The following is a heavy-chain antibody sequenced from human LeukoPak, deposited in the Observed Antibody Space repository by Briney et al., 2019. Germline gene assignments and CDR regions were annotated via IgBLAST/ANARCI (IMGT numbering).Heavy chain of an antibody. Sequence: SETLSLTCAVSGYSINSGYCWGWIRQPPGKGLEWIGGIDHSGNTHYNPSLKNRVTISADTSKNEFSLKLSSVTATDTAVYYCARVPHSVEGSMKAVFIHYFDYWGQGSLVTVSS. D-gene: IGHD3-22*01. J-gene: IGHJ4*02. CDR1: GYSINSGYC. CDR2: IDHSGNT. CDR3: ARVPHSVEGSMKAVFIHYFDY. V-gene: IGHV4-38-2*01.